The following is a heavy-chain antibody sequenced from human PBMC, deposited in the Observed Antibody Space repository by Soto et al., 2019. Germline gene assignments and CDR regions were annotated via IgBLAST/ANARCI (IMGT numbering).Heavy chain of an antibody. Sequence: WETLSLTCAVSGYSISSGYYWGWIRQPPGKGLEWIGSIYHSGSTYYNPSLKSRVTISVDTSKNQFSLKLSSVTAADTAVYYCAREVAVAGKFYYYGMDVWGQGTTVTVSS. D-gene: IGHD6-19*01. J-gene: IGHJ6*02. CDR3: AREVAVAGKFYYYGMDV. CDR1: GYSISSGYY. V-gene: IGHV4-38-2*02. CDR2: IYHSGST.